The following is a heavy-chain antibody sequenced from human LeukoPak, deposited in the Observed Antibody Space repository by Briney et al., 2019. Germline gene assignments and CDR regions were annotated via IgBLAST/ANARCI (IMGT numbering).Heavy chain of an antibody. V-gene: IGHV4-31*03. D-gene: IGHD3-10*01. J-gene: IGHJ6*03. CDR1: GGSISSGGYY. Sequence: PSQTLSLTCTVSGGSISSGGYYWSWIRQHPGKGLEWIGYIYYSRSTYYNPSLKSRVTISVDTSKNQFSLKLSSVTAADTAVYYCARSMVHPSYYYYYMDVWGKGTTVTVSS. CDR3: ARSMVHPSYYYYYMDV. CDR2: IYYSRST.